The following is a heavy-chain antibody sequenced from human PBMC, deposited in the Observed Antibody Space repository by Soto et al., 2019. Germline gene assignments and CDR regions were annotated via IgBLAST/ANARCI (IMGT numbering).Heavy chain of an antibody. V-gene: IGHV1-69*06. CDR2: IIPIFGTA. J-gene: IGHJ6*02. Sequence: QVQLVQSGAEVKKPGSSVKVSCKASGGTFSSYAISWVRQAPGQGLEWMGGIIPIFGTANYAQKFQGRVTITADNSTSTAYMELSSLRSEDTAVYYCARPGGARTPYQLLSFHYYYGMDVWGQGTTVTVSS. CDR3: ARPGGARTPYQLLSFHYYYGMDV. D-gene: IGHD2-2*01. CDR1: GGTFSSYA.